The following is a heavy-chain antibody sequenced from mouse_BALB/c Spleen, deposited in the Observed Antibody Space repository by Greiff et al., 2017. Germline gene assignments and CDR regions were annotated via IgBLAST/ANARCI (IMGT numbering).Heavy chain of an antibody. CDR1: GYTFTSYW. D-gene: IGHD1-1*01. Sequence: QVHVKQSGAELAKPGASVKMSCKASGYTFTSYWMHWVKQRPGQGLEWIGYINPSTGYTEYNQKFKDKATLTADKSSSTAYMQLSSLTSEDSAVYYCARSIFPITTVVATEYWGQGTTLTVSS. J-gene: IGHJ2*01. CDR2: INPSTGYT. CDR3: ARSIFPITTVVATEY. V-gene: IGHV1-7*01.